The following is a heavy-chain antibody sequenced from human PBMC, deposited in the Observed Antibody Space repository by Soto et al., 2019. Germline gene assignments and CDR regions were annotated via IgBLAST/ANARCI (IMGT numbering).Heavy chain of an antibody. CDR1: GGSISSYY. CDR3: ARVTIYDYWSGAPYNWYDP. Sequence: SETLSLTCTVSGGSISSYYWSWIRQPPGKGLEWIGYIYYSGSTNYNPSLKSRVTISVDTSKNQFSLKLSSVTAADTAVYYCARVTIYDYWSGAPYNWYDPWGQGTLVTVSS. V-gene: IGHV4-59*01. J-gene: IGHJ5*02. CDR2: IYYSGST. D-gene: IGHD3-3*01.